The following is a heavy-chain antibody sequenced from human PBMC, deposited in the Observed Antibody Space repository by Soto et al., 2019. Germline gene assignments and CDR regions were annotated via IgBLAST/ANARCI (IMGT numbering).Heavy chain of an antibody. CDR2: IYWDDDK. D-gene: IGHD7-27*01. CDR3: AHSLIPNWGSRGAFDY. CDR1: GFSLSTSGEG. J-gene: IGHJ4*02. Sequence: QITLKESGPTLVKPTKTLTLTCTFSGFSLSTSGEGVGWIRQPPGKALEWLALIYWDDDKRYSPSLKSRLTITKDTSKNQVVLTMTNMDPVDTATYYCAHSLIPNWGSRGAFDYWGQGTLVTVSS. V-gene: IGHV2-5*02.